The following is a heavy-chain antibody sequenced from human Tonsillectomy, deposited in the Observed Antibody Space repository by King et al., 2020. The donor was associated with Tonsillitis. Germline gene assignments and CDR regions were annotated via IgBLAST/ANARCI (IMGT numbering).Heavy chain of an antibody. V-gene: IGHV3-30*18. D-gene: IGHD2-2*01. Sequence: HVQLVESGGGVVQPGRSLRLSCAASGFTFSSYGMNWVRQAPGKGLEWVACITYDESKKYYADSVKGRFTISRDNSKNTLYLQMNSLRAEDTAVYYCAKDRTSSVYYYGMDVWGQGTTVTVSS. CDR3: AKDRTSSVYYYGMDV. CDR2: ITYDESKK. CDR1: GFTFSSYG. J-gene: IGHJ6*02.